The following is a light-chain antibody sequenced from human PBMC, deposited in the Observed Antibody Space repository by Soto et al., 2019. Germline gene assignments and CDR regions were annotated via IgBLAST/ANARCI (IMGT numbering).Light chain of an antibody. CDR2: GAS. Sequence: EIVLTQSPGTLSLSPGERATLSCRASHSVSSSYLAWYQQKPGQAPRLLIYGASSMATGIPDRFSGSGSGTDFTLTISSLVAEDCAVDYCQQDGSSPPYTFGPGTKVDIK. CDR1: HSVSSSY. CDR3: QQDGSSPPYT. V-gene: IGKV3-20*01. J-gene: IGKJ3*01.